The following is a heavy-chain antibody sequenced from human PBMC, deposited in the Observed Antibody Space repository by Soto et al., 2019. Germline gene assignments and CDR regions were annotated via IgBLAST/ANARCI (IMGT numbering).Heavy chain of an antibody. V-gene: IGHV4-59*08. J-gene: IGHJ4*02. D-gene: IGHD7-27*01. CDR2: IYYSGST. Sequence: QVQLQESGPGLVKPSETLSLTCTVSGGSISSYYWSWIRQPPGKGLEWIGYIYYSGSTNFNPSLKSRVTISADTAKIQLSLKLRSVTAAGTAVYYCAGRWGRTFDYWGQGTLVTVSS. CDR1: GGSISSYY. CDR3: AGRWGRTFDY.